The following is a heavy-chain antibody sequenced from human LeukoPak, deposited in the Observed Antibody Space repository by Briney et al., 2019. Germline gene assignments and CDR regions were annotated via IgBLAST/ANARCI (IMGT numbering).Heavy chain of an antibody. D-gene: IGHD2-15*01. CDR3: ARDCSGGSCYSDAFDI. CDR2: ISYDGSNK. J-gene: IGHJ3*02. Sequence: GGSLRLSCAASGFTFSNYVMHWVRQAPGKGLECVTVISYDGSNKYYADSVKGRFTISRDNAKNSLYLQMNSLRAEDTAVYYCARDCSGGSCYSDAFDIWGQGTMVTVSS. V-gene: IGHV3-30-3*01. CDR1: GFTFSNYV.